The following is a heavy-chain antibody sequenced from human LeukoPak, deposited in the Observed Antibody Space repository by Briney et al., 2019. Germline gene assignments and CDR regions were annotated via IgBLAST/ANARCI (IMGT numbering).Heavy chain of an antibody. D-gene: IGHD6-19*01. J-gene: IGHJ6*02. CDR1: GFTFDDYA. V-gene: IGHV3-43D*03. Sequence: GGSLRPSCAASGFTFDDYAMHWVRQAPGKGLEWVSLISWDGGSTYHADSVKGRFTISRDNSKNSLYLQMNSLRAEDTAVYYCASVQCVGLCQWLGGPLDVWGQGTTVTV. CDR3: ASVQCVGLCQWLGGPLDV. CDR2: ISWDGGST.